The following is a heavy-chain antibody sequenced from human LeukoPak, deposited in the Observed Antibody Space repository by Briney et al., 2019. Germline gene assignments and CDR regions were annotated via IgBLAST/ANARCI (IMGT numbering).Heavy chain of an antibody. CDR1: GFTFSDSY. V-gene: IGHV3-11*04. D-gene: IGHD5-18*01. Sequence: SGGSLTLSCEASGFTFSDSYMSWIRQAPGKGLECLSYISGSGTDINYADSVRVPFTISRDNAKNLLYLQMIDLRVEDTAVYYCARTARHLDYWGQGTLVTVSS. J-gene: IGHJ4*02. CDR3: ARTARHLDY. CDR2: ISGSGTDI.